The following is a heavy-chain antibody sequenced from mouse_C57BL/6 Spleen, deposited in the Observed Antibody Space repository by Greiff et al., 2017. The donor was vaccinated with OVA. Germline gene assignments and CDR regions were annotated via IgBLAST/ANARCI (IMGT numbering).Heavy chain of an antibody. CDR3: ARNPLDYGSSFSYWYFDV. J-gene: IGHJ1*03. D-gene: IGHD1-1*01. Sequence: EVQLQESGPELVKPGASVKIPCKASGYTFTDYNMDWVKQSHGKSLEWIGDINPNNGGTIYNQKFKGKATLTVDKSSSTAYMELRSLTSEDTAVYYCARNPLDYGSSFSYWYFDVWGTGTTVTVSS. V-gene: IGHV1-18*01. CDR1: GYTFTDYN. CDR2: INPNNGGT.